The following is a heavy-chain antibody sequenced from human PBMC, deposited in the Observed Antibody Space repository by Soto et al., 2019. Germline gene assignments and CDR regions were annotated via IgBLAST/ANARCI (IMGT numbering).Heavy chain of an antibody. Sequence: SVKVSCKASGFTFTSSAVQWVRQARGQRLEWIGWIVVGSGNTNYAQKFQERVTITRDMSTSTAYMELSSLRSEDTAGYYCAAGFNWNDYAFDIWGQGTMVTVSS. D-gene: IGHD1-20*01. CDR3: AAGFNWNDYAFDI. CDR2: IVVGSGNT. J-gene: IGHJ3*02. CDR1: GFTFTSSA. V-gene: IGHV1-58*01.